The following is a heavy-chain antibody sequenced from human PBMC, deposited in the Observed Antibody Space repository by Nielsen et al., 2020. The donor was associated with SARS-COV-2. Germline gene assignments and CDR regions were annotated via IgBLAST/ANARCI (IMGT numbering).Heavy chain of an antibody. CDR2: IIPIFGTA. CDR3: AKVGSICSRTSCYES. D-gene: IGHD2-2*01. J-gene: IGHJ5*02. V-gene: IGHV1-69*05. CDR1: GGTFSSYA. Sequence: SVKVSCKASGGTFSSYAISWVRQAPGQGLEWMGGIIPIFGTANYAQKFQGRVTMTRDTSTRTIYMEMSRLTSEDTAVYYCAKVGSICSRTSCYESWGQGTLVTVSS.